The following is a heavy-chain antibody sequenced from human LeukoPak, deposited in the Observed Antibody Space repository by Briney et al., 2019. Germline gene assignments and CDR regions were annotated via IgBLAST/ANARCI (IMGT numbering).Heavy chain of an antibody. CDR1: VYTFTGYY. CDR2: INLNSGGT. D-gene: IGHD1-14*01. CDR3: ASWAGGNEPIASFHY. Sequence: ASVKVSCKTSVYTFTGYYMHWMRQAPGQGLEWMGWINLNSGGTNYAQKFQGRVIMTRDTSTSTAYMELNRLRFDDTAVYYCASWAGGNEPIASFHYWGQGTLVTVSS. J-gene: IGHJ4*02. V-gene: IGHV1-2*02.